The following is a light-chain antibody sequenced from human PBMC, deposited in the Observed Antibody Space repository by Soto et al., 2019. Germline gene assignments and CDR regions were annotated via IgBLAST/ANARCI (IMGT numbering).Light chain of an antibody. V-gene: IGKV4-1*01. Sequence: DIVMTQSPDSLAVSLGERATINCKSSQSVLYSSNNKNYLAWYQQKPGQPTKLIIYWASARESGVPDRLSGSGSGTDFTLTISSLQAEDVAIYYCQQYYSTPPAFGQGTKVEIK. J-gene: IGKJ1*01. CDR3: QQYYSTPPA. CDR2: WAS. CDR1: QSVLYSSNNKNY.